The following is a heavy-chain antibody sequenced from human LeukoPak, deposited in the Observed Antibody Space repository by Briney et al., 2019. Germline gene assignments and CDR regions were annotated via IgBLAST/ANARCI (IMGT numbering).Heavy chain of an antibody. D-gene: IGHD1-26*01. J-gene: IGHJ4*02. CDR3: ARDHNVVGATDGFDY. CDR1: GFTFSNYV. CDR2: TWYDGSNE. V-gene: IGHV3-33*01. Sequence: GRSLRLSCAASGFTFSNYVMHWVRQAPGKGLEWVAVTWYDGSNEDYADSVKGRFTISRDNSKNTLYLQMNSLRDEDTAVYYCARDHNVVGATDGFDYWGQGTLVTVSS.